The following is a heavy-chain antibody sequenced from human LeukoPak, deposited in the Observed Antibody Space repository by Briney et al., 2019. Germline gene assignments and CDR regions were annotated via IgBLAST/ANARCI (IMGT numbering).Heavy chain of an antibody. Sequence: GGSLRLSCAASGFTFSNYGIHWVRQAPGKGLEWVTFIRYDGSNKYYADSVKGRFTISRDNSENTLYLQMNSLGADDTAIYYCAKDNRAYYYGSSGYDYWGQGTLVTVSS. J-gene: IGHJ4*02. CDR2: IRYDGSNK. CDR1: GFTFSNYG. D-gene: IGHD3-22*01. V-gene: IGHV3-30*02. CDR3: AKDNRAYYYGSSGYDY.